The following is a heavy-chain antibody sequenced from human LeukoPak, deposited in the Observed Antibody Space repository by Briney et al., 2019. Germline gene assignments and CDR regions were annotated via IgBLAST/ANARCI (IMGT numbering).Heavy chain of an antibody. J-gene: IGHJ4*02. CDR2: IITSGGII. Sequence: PGGSLKLSCEASGCTFSSYDMNWVRQAPGQGLEWVSYIITSGGIIYYAESLKGRVTITADKAKSTVYMELSSLRSEDTAVYYCSGTYYYGSGSGAQIDYWGQGTLVTVSS. V-gene: IGHV3-48*03. D-gene: IGHD3-10*01. CDR1: GCTFSSYD. CDR3: SGTYYYGSGSGAQIDY.